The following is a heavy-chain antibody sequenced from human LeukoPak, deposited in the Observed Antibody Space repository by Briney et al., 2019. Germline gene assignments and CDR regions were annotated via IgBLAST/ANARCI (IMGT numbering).Heavy chain of an antibody. Sequence: ASVKVSCKASGYTFTGYYMHWVRQAPGQGLEWMGRINPNSGGTNYAQKFQGRATMTRDTSISTAYMELSRLRSDDTAVYYCASRRDGYKGAFDIWGQGTMVTVSS. CDR2: INPNSGGT. CDR3: ASRRDGYKGAFDI. CDR1: GYTFTGYY. V-gene: IGHV1-2*06. J-gene: IGHJ3*02. D-gene: IGHD5-24*01.